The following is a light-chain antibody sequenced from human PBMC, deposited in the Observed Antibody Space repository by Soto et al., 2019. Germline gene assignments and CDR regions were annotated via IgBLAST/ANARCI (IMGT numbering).Light chain of an antibody. CDR3: EEWDGSRCGYV. V-gene: IGLV1-47*01. J-gene: IGLJ1*01. CDR1: SSNIGSNY. Sequence: QSVLTQPPSASGTPGQRVTISCSGSSSNIGSNYVYWYQQLPGTAPKLLIYRNNQRPSGVPDRFSGSKSGTSASLAISGLRSEDEADYYCEEWDGSRCGYVFGTGTKVTVL. CDR2: RNN.